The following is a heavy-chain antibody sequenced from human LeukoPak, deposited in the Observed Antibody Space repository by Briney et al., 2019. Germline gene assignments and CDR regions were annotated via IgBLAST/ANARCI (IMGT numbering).Heavy chain of an antibody. CDR1: GGSISSYY. CDR3: ARHGLLEWLPQYYFDY. V-gene: IGHV4-59*08. J-gene: IGHJ4*02. Sequence: SETLSLTCTVSGGSISSYYWSWIRQPPGKGLEWIGYIYYSGSTNYNPSLKSRVTISVDTSKNQFSLKLSSVTAADTAVYYCARHGLLEWLPQYYFDYWGQGTLVTVSS. CDR2: IYYSGST. D-gene: IGHD3-3*01.